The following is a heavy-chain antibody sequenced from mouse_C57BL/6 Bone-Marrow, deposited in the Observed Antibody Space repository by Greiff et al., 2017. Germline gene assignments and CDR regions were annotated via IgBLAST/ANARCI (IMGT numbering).Heavy chain of an antibody. Sequence: QVQLQQSDAELVKPGASVKISCKVSGYTFTDHTIHWMKQRPEQGLEWIGYIYPRDGSTKYNEKFKGKATLTADKSSSTAYMQLNSLASEDSAVYFCARSDLDSSGYEETWFAYWGQGALVTVAA. J-gene: IGHJ3*01. CDR1: GYTFTDHT. CDR2: IYPRDGST. D-gene: IGHD3-2*02. V-gene: IGHV1-78*01. CDR3: ARSDLDSSGYEETWFAY.